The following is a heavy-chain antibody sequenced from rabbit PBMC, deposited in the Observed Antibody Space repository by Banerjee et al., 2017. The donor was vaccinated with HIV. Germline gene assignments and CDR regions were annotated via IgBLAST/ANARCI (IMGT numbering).Heavy chain of an antibody. Sequence: QSLVESGGGLVQPEGSLTLTCTASGFSFSSGYDMCWVRQAPGKGLEWIACIYTGSGSTYYASWVNGRFTISKASSTTVTLQMTSLTAADTATYFCVRGDAWHSYWGQGTLVTVS. J-gene: IGHJ3*01. V-gene: IGHV1S40*01. D-gene: IGHD6-1*01. CDR1: GFSFSSGYD. CDR3: VRGDAWHSY. CDR2: IYTGSGST.